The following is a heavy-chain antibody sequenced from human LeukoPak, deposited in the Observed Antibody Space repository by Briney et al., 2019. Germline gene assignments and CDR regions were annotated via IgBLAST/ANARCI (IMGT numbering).Heavy chain of an antibody. CDR3: ARGFLRYFGGLLPYYFDY. Sequence: SETLSLTCAVYGGSFSGYYWSWIRQPPGKGLEWIGEINHSGSTNYNPSLKSRVTISVDTSKNQFSLKLSSVTAADTAVYYCARGFLRYFGGLLPYYFDYWGKGTLVTVSS. D-gene: IGHD3-9*01. V-gene: IGHV4-34*01. CDR2: INHSGST. CDR1: GGSFSGYY. J-gene: IGHJ4*02.